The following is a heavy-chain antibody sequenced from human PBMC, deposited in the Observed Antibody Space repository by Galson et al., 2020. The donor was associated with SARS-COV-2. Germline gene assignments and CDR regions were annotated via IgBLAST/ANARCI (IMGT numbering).Heavy chain of an antibody. CDR3: AGDVIVVVPAASSLRCYDYYGKDV. D-gene: IGHD2-2*01. CDR1: GYTFTSYG. J-gene: IGHJ6*02. V-gene: IGHV1-18*01. CDR2: ISPYNGNT. Sequence: ASVKVSCKASGYTFTSYGISWVRQAPGQGLEWMGWISPYNGNTNHAQKLQGTVTMTTDTSTSTAYMELRSLRPDDTAVYYCAGDVIVVVPAASSLRCYDYYGKDVCSQGTRGTV.